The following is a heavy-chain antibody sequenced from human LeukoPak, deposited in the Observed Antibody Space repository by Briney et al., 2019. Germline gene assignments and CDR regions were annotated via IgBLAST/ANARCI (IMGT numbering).Heavy chain of an antibody. CDR2: ISSSSSYI. D-gene: IGHD5-18*01. V-gene: IGHV3-21*01. CDR1: GFTFSRYS. J-gene: IGHJ6*04. Sequence: GGSLRLSCAASGFTFSRYSMNWVRQAPGKGLVWVSSISSSSSYIYYADSVKGRFTISRDNAKNSLYLQMNSLRAEDTAVYYCARGGYSYGYALDVWGKGTTVTVSS. CDR3: ARGGYSYGYALDV.